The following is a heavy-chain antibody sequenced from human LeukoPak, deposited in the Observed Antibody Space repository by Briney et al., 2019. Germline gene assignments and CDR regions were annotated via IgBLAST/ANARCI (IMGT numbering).Heavy chain of an antibody. CDR3: ASHYDTSGYHYFDF. CDR2: ISSDGSNK. CDR1: GFTLSNYA. Sequence: PGGSLRLSCAASGFTLSNYAMHWVRQAPGKGLEWVAVISSDGSNKYYADSVKGRFTISRDNSKNTLYLQMNSLRAEDTAVYSCASHYDTSGYHYFDFWGQGTLVTVSS. D-gene: IGHD3-22*01. J-gene: IGHJ4*02. V-gene: IGHV3-30-3*01.